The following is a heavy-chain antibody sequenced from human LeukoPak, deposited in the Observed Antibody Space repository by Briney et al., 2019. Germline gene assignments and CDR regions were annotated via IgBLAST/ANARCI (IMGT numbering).Heavy chain of an antibody. CDR3: AREPWTGEGLYCFDY. D-gene: IGHD3-16*01. CDR1: GGTFSSYA. V-gene: IGHV1-69*04. CDR2: IIPILGIA. Sequence: GASVKVSCKASGGTFSSYAISWVRQAPGQGLEWMGRIIPILGIANYAQKFQGRVTITADKSTSTAYMELSSLRSEDTAVYYCAREPWTGEGLYCFDYWGQGTLVTVSS. J-gene: IGHJ4*02.